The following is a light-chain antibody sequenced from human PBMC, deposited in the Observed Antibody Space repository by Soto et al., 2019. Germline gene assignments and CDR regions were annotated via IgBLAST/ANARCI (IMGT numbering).Light chain of an antibody. CDR3: QQRSTWPST. J-gene: IGKJ5*01. Sequence: EIVMTQSPATLSVSPGERATLSCRASQSVSSNLAWYQQKPGQAPRLLIYGASTRATGIPARFSGSGSGTDFTLTITSLEPEDFAVYYCQQRSTWPSTFGQGTRLEIK. CDR2: GAS. V-gene: IGKV3-15*01. CDR1: QSVSSN.